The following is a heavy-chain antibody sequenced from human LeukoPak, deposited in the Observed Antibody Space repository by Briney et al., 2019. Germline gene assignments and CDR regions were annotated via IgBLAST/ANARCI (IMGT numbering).Heavy chain of an antibody. CDR1: GGSISSSSYY. D-gene: IGHD3-10*01. J-gene: IGHJ4*02. V-gene: IGHV4-61*05. CDR2: IYYSGST. Sequence: SETLSLTCTVSGGSISSSSYYWGWIRQPPGKGLEWIGYIYYSGSTNYNPSLKSRVTISVDTSKNQFSLKLSSVTAADTAVYYCARVEYYYGSGSFSAFDYWGQGTLVTVSS. CDR3: ARVEYYYGSGSFSAFDY.